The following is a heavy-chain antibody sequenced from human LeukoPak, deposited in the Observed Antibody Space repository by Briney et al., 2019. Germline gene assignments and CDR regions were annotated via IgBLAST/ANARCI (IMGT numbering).Heavy chain of an antibody. Sequence: SETLSLTCTVSGGSISSSSYYWGWIRQPPGKGLEWIGSIYYSGSTYYNPSLKSRVTISVDTSKNQFSLKLSSMTAADTAVYYCARGRAAAGTGNWFDPWGQGTLVTVSS. CDR3: ARGRAAAGTGNWFDP. D-gene: IGHD6-13*01. J-gene: IGHJ5*02. V-gene: IGHV4-39*07. CDR2: IYYSGST. CDR1: GGSISSSSYY.